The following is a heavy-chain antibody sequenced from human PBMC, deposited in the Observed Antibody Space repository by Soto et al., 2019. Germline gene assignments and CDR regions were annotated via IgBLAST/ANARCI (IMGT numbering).Heavy chain of an antibody. J-gene: IGHJ1*01. CDR3: ARDIGAAPYDLDS. CDR1: GFTFRTYG. CDR2: IWYDGSNK. D-gene: IGHD1-1*01. V-gene: IGHV3-33*01. Sequence: GSLRLSCAGSGFTFRTYGLHWVRQAPGKGLEWVAVIWYDGSNKYYADSVKGRFTISRDDSKNTLYLQLNSLRAEDTALYYCARDIGAAPYDLDSWGQGTLLPVSS.